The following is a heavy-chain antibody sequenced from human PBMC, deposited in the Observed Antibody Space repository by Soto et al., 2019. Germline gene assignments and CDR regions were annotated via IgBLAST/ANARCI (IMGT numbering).Heavy chain of an antibody. J-gene: IGHJ4*02. CDR2: IYYSGST. Sequence: SETLSLTCTVSGGSISSSSYYWGWIRQPPGKGLEWIGSIYYSGSTYYNPSLKSRVTISVDTSKNQFSLKLSSVTAADTAVYYCARYCSGGSCCLDYWGQGTLVTVSS. D-gene: IGHD2-15*01. CDR3: ARYCSGGSCCLDY. V-gene: IGHV4-39*01. CDR1: GGSISSSSYY.